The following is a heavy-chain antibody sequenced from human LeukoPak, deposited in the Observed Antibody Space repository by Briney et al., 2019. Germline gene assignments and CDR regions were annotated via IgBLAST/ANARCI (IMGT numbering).Heavy chain of an antibody. CDR2: INTDGSST. CDR3: ARDTYETSGYYYGPFDY. Sequence: GGSLRLSCAASGFTFSSYWMHWVRQAPGKGLMWISHINTDGSSTSYADSVKGRFTISRDNAKNTLNLQMNSLRAEDTAVYHCARDTYETSGYYYGPFDYWGQGTLVTVSS. V-gene: IGHV3-74*01. D-gene: IGHD3-22*01. CDR1: GFTFSSYW. J-gene: IGHJ4*02.